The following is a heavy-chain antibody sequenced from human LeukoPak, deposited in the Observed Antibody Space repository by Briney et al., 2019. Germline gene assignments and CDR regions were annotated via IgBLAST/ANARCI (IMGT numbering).Heavy chain of an antibody. CDR2: IYHSGST. Sequence: SETLSLTCTVSGYSISSGYYWGWIRQPPGKGLEWIGSIYHSGSTYYNPSLKSRVTISVDTSKNQFSLKLSSVTAADTAVYYCARGAATATVYWYFDLWGRGTLVTVSS. D-gene: IGHD2-15*01. V-gene: IGHV4-38-2*02. J-gene: IGHJ2*01. CDR3: ARGAATATVYWYFDL. CDR1: GYSISSGYY.